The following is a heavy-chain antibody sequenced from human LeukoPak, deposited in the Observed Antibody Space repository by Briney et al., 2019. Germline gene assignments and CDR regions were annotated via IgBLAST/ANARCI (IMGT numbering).Heavy chain of an antibody. V-gene: IGHV3-20*04. CDR1: GFTFDDYG. CDR3: ARHCSGTSCYNRWDY. D-gene: IGHD2-2*02. Sequence: GGSLRLSCAASGFTFDDYGMSWVRQAPGKGLEWVSGINWNGGSTGYADSVKGRFTISRDNAENSLYLQMNSLRAEDTALYYCARHCSGTSCYNRWDYWGQGTLVTVSS. J-gene: IGHJ4*02. CDR2: INWNGGST.